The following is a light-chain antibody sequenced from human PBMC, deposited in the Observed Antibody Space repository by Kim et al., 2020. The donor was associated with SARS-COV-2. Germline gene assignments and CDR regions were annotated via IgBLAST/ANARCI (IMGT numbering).Light chain of an antibody. CDR1: NIGSKS. Sequence: APGKPARTTCGGNNIGSKSVPWYQQKPGQAPVLVIYYDSDRPSGIPERFSGSTSGNTATLTISRVEAEDEADYYCQVWDSSSDHRVFGGGTKLTVL. CDR2: YDS. J-gene: IGLJ3*02. V-gene: IGLV3-21*04. CDR3: QVWDSSSDHRV.